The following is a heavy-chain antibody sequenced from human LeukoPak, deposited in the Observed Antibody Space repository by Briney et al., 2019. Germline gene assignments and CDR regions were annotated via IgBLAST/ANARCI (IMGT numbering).Heavy chain of an antibody. CDR1: GGSIINYY. CDR3: ARGGEDTRIEAYSLDY. D-gene: IGHD3-22*01. Sequence: SGTLSLTCTVSGGSIINYYWSWFRQPPGKGLEWIGYIYYSGSTNYSPSLRSRLTMSVDTSKNQFSLQLSSVTAADTAVYYCARGGEDTRIEAYSLDYWGQGTLVTVSS. CDR2: IYYSGST. J-gene: IGHJ4*02. V-gene: IGHV4-59*12.